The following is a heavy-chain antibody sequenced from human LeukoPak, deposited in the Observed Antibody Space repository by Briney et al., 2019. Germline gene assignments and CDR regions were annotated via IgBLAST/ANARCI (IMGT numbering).Heavy chain of an antibody. CDR2: IRYDGTVK. J-gene: IGHJ4*02. CDR1: GLNFRTSW. CDR3: ARDPDSSSFDY. Sequence: GGSLRLSCTASGLNFRTSWMSWVRQSPGKGLEFLANIRYDGTVKNYVDSVKGRFTISRDNPKNPLYLQMDSLRADDTAVYYCARDPDSSSFDYWGQGVLVTVSS. V-gene: IGHV3-7*01. D-gene: IGHD6-13*01.